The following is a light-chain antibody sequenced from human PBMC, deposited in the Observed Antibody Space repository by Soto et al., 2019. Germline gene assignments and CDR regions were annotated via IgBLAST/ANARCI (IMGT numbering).Light chain of an antibody. V-gene: IGKV3-11*01. CDR2: DAS. Sequence: EIVMTQSPATLSVSPGERATLSCRASQSVSSNYLAWYQQKPGQAPRLLIYDASNRATGIPARFSGSGSGTDFTLTISSLEPEDFAVYYCQQHNNWPPITFGQGTRLEI. CDR3: QQHNNWPPIT. CDR1: QSVSSNY. J-gene: IGKJ5*01.